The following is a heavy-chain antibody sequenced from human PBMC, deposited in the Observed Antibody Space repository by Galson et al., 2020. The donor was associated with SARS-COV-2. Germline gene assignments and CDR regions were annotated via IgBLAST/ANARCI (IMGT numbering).Heavy chain of an antibody. V-gene: IGHV1-2*02. CDR1: GYIFDARY. D-gene: IGHD3-3*01. CDR3: ARGFGATSGVYFDN. CDR2: INPDSGDT. Sequence: ASVKVSCKASGYIFDARYLHWVRQAPGQGLEWMGWINPDSGDTDYAQKSKVGVIMTRDTSTNTAHLELRRLRSDDTAVYYCARGFGATSGVYFDNWGQGTQVTVSA. J-gene: IGHJ4*02.